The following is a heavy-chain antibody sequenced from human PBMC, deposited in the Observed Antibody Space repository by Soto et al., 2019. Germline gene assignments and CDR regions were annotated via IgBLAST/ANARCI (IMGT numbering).Heavy chain of an antibody. V-gene: IGHV4-59*03. Sequence: SETLSLTCTGSGGSISSYYWSWIRQPPGKGLEWIGYIYYSERYYVDSVKGRFTISRDNAKNSLYLQMSSLRVEDTALYYCARSSGWLHDYWGQGTLVTVSS. CDR2: IYYSER. J-gene: IGHJ4*02. D-gene: IGHD6-19*01. CDR1: GGSISSYY. CDR3: ARSSGWLHDY.